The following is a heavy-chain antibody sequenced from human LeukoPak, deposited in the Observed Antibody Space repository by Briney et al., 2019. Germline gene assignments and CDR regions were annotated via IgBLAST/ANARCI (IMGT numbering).Heavy chain of an antibody. CDR3: ARDQWWQFIAVAITSYFDR. J-gene: IGHJ4*02. Sequence: GGSLRLSCAAAGFTFDTYWMSWVRQAPGKGLEWVANIKPDRSEKHYVDSVKGRFTISRDNAKNSLYLQMNSLRAEDTAVYYCARDQWWQFIAVAITSYFDRWGLGTLVTVSS. CDR1: GFTFDTYW. D-gene: IGHD6-19*01. V-gene: IGHV3-7*01. CDR2: IKPDRSEK.